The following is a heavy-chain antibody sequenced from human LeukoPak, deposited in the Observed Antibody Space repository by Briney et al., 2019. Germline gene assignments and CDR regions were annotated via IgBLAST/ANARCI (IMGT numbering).Heavy chain of an antibody. CDR2: ISDSGDTT. J-gene: IGHJ4*02. CDR3: ANPGQISGSYNPFDY. Sequence: GGSLRLSCAASGLTFSSYVMSWVRQTPGKGLEWVSDISDSGDTTYYADSVKGRFTISRDNSKNTLYLQMNSLRAEDTAIYYCANPGQISGSYNPFDYCGQGTLLTVSS. D-gene: IGHD3-10*01. CDR1: GLTFSSYV. V-gene: IGHV3-23*01.